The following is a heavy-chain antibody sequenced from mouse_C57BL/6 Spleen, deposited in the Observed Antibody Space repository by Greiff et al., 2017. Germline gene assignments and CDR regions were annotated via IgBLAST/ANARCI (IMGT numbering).Heavy chain of an antibody. Sequence: EVQLQQSGAELVRPGASVKLSCTASGFNIKDDYMHWVKQRPEQGLEWIGWIDPENGDTEYASKFQGKATITADTSSNTAYLQLSSLTSEDTAVYYCTTGYGSSYVGFAYWGQGTLVTVSA. CDR2: IDPENGDT. D-gene: IGHD1-1*01. CDR1: GFNIKDDY. J-gene: IGHJ3*01. CDR3: TTGYGSSYVGFAY. V-gene: IGHV14-4*01.